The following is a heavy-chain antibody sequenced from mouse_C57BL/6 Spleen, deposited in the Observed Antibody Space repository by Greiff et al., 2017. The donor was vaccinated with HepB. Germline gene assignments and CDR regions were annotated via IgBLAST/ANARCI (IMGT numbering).Heavy chain of an antibody. CDR3: ARDDGIYGFDY. V-gene: IGHV1-9*01. CDR1: GFTFTNYW. D-gene: IGHD2-3*01. J-gene: IGHJ3*01. Sequence: VQLKESVAELVRPGASVKLSCKASGFTFTNYWIEWVKQRPVHGLEWIGEIVPGSGNTNYDAKFKGKATITADTSSNTAYLQLSSLTTEDSASYYCARDDGIYGFDYWGQGTPVTVSA. CDR2: IVPGSGNT.